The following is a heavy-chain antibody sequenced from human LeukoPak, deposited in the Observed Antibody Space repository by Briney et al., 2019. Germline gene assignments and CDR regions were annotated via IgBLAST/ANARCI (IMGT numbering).Heavy chain of an antibody. Sequence: PGGSLRLSCAASGFTLNHYYMTWIRQAPGKGLEWVSYISSSSSYTNYADSVEGRFTISRDNAKNSLYLHMNSLRAEDTAVYYCARGGGYYYDSSDYYREEYFQHWGQGTLVTVSS. J-gene: IGHJ1*01. CDR2: ISSSSSYT. CDR1: GFTLNHYY. V-gene: IGHV3-11*05. CDR3: ARGGGYYYDSSDYYREEYFQH. D-gene: IGHD3-22*01.